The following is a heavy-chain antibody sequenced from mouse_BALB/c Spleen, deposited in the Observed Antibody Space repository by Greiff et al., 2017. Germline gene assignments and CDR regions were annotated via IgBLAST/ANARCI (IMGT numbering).Heavy chain of an antibody. CDR3: ASRTGTLYYYAMDY. V-gene: IGHV1-54*01. Sequence: VQLQQSGAELVRPGTSVKVSCKASGYAFTNYLIEWVKQRPGQGLEWIGVINPGSGGTNYNEKFKGKATLTADKSSSTAYMQLSSLTSDDSAVYFCASRTGTLYYYAMDYWGQGTSVTVSS. D-gene: IGHD4-1*01. CDR1: GYAFTNYL. CDR2: INPGSGGT. J-gene: IGHJ4*01.